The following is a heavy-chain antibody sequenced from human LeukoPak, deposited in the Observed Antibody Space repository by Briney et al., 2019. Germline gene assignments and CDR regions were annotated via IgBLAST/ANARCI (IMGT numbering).Heavy chain of an antibody. V-gene: IGHV4-59*01. CDR3: ARGGRGYSYEIDY. CDR2: IYYSGST. CDR1: GGSISSYY. J-gene: IGHJ4*02. Sequence: SETLSLTCTVSGGSISSYYWSWIRQPPGKGLEWIGYIYYSGSTNYNPSLKSRVTISVDTSNNQFSLNLSSVTAADTAVYYCARGGRGYSYEIDYWGQGTLVTVSS. D-gene: IGHD5-18*01.